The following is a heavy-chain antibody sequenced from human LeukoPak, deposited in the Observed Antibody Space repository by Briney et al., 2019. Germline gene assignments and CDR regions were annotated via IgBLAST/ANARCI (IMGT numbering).Heavy chain of an antibody. J-gene: IGHJ4*02. CDR2: IYPGDSDT. V-gene: IGHV5-51*01. CDR1: GYIFTSYW. CDR3: ARPPPSGGTVASDY. D-gene: IGHD6-19*01. Sequence: PGESLQISCKGSGYIFTSYWIGWVRQLPGKGLEWMGIIYPGDSDTRYSPSFQGQVTISADKSISTAYLQWSSLKASDTAMYYCARPPPSGGTVASDYWGQGTLVTVSS.